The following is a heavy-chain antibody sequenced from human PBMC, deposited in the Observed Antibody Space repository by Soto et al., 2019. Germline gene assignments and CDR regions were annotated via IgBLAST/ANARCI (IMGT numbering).Heavy chain of an antibody. V-gene: IGHV4-31*03. CDR1: GDSISNGGFY. CDR3: ARAPLLWSGYYVRENPEWFDP. CDR2: IYYTGST. J-gene: IGHJ5*02. D-gene: IGHD3-3*01. Sequence: PSETLSLTCTVSGDSISNGGFYWSWIRQHPGKGLEWIGHIYYTGSTYYDPSLKGRLTISMDTSKNQLSLQLSSVTAADTAVYFCARAPLLWSGYYVRENPEWFDPWGQETLVTVSS.